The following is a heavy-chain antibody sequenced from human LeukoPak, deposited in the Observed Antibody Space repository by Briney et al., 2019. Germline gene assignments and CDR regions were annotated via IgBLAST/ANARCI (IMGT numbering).Heavy chain of an antibody. J-gene: IGHJ4*02. CDR2: INPNSGGT. Sequence: ASVKVSCKASGYTFTGYYMPWVRQAPGQGLEWMGWINPNSGGTNYAQKFQGRVTMTRDTSISTAYMELSSLRAEDTAVYYCAILSPWVTHDYWGQGTLVTVSS. CDR1: GYTFTGYY. CDR3: AILSPWVTHDY. D-gene: IGHD2-21*02. V-gene: IGHV1-2*02.